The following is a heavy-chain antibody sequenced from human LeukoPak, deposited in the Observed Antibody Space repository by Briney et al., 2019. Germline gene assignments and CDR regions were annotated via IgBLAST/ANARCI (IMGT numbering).Heavy chain of an antibody. CDR1: GFTFSTYA. CDR2: ISLDGNDK. V-gene: IGHV3-30*04. Sequence: GRSLRLSCAASGFTFSTYAMHWVRQAPGRGLEWVAVISLDGNDKYYADSVKGRFTISRDNSKNTLYLQMNSLRAEDTAVYYCASDSPSNGLDVWGQGTTVTVSS. CDR3: ASDSPSNGLDV. J-gene: IGHJ6*02.